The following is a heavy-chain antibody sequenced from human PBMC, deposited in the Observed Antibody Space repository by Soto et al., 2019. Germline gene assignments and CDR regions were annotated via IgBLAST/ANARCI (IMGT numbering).Heavy chain of an antibody. CDR3: ASQDCSSSTDASFLVNGYFDL. Sequence: QMQLQESGPGLVKPSGTLSLTCGVSGGSISSSKWWTWVRQPPGKGPEWIGEIYHSGSTNYNPSLTSRVTISLDKSNNQFSLTLTSVTAADTAVYYCASQDCSSSTDASFLVNGYFDLWGRGILVTVSS. V-gene: IGHV4-4*02. J-gene: IGHJ2*01. CDR2: IYHSGST. D-gene: IGHD6-6*01. CDR1: GGSISSSKW.